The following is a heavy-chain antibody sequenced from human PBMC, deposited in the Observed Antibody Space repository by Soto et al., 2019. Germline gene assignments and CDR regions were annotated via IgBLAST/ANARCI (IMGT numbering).Heavy chain of an antibody. CDR3: ARGPAYIDGWRTFDL. D-gene: IGHD6-19*01. CDR1: DDSFRGAEYY. Sequence: SETLSLTCTVSDDSFRGAEYYWSWIRQPLGKGPEWIGYTYYNGDTKYNPALRSRVTMSEDTSKNQFSLRLSSVTAADTAVYFCARGPAYIDGWRTFDLWGRGILVTAPQ. CDR2: TYYNGDT. J-gene: IGHJ4*02. V-gene: IGHV4-61*08.